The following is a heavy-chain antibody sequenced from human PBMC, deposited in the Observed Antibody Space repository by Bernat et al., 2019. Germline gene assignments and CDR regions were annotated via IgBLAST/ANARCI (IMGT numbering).Heavy chain of an antibody. J-gene: IGHJ6*02. D-gene: IGHD5-12*01. CDR1: GFTFSSYA. CDR2: ISSNGGST. V-gene: IGHV3-64*01. CDR3: ARDTGYSGSDVVGDYGMDV. Sequence: EVQLVESGGGLVQPGGSLRLSCAASGFTFSSYAMHWVRQAPGKGLEYVSAISSNGGSTYYANSVKGRFTISRDNSKNTLYLQMGSLRAEDMAVYYCARDTGYSGSDVVGDYGMDVWGQGTTVTVSS.